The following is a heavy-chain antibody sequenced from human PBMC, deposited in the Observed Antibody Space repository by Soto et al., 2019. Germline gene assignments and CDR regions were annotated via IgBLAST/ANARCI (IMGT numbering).Heavy chain of an antibody. D-gene: IGHD3-9*01. CDR1: GSIISYY. CDR2: INHSGST. V-gene: IGHV4-34*01. Sequence: GSIISYYWSLIRQPPGKGLYWIGEINHSGSTNYNPSLKSRVTISVDTSKNQFSLKLSSVTAADTAVYYCARGKSRILTGYYYNPSSYKVMSFDYWGQGTLVTVSS. CDR3: ARGKSRILTGYYYNPSSYKVMSFDY. J-gene: IGHJ4*02.